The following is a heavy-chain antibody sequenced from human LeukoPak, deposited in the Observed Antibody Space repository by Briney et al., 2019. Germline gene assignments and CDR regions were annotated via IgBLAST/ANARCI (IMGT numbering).Heavy chain of an antibody. V-gene: IGHV3-23*01. CDR1: EFTFSSYA. D-gene: IGHD3-22*01. CDR2: ISGSGGST. Sequence: GGSLRLSCAASEFTFSSYAMSWVRQAPGKGLEWVSAISGSGGSTYYADSVKGRFTISRVNSKSPLYLQMNSLRAEDPAVYYCAKDMSSGYYRYYFDYWGQGTLVTVSS. J-gene: IGHJ4*02. CDR3: AKDMSSGYYRYYFDY.